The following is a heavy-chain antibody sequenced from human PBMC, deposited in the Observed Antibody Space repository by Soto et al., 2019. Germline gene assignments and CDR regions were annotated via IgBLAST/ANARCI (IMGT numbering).Heavy chain of an antibody. J-gene: IGHJ4*02. CDR1: GFTLSDHY. D-gene: IGHD1-20*01. V-gene: IGHV3-72*01. Sequence: GGSLRLSCAGSGFTLSDHYIDWVRQAPGKGLEWVGRSRDKAQGYSTAYAASVKGRFTTSRDESKNSVYLQMNSLKTEDTAVYYCAKAGITSQKRDLFGCWGQGTLVTVSS. CDR2: SRDKAQGYST. CDR3: AKAGITSQKRDLFGC.